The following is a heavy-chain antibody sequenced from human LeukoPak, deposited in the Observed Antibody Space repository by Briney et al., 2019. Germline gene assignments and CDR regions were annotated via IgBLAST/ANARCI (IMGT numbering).Heavy chain of an antibody. V-gene: IGHV3-30*18. CDR3: AKGSGSIDC. CDR2: ISYDGSDK. D-gene: IGHD1-26*01. Sequence: QAGGSLRLSCAASGFTFSSYGMHWVRQAPGKGLEWVAVISYDGSDKYYADSVKGRFTISRDNSKNTLYLQMNSLRAEDTAVYYCAKGSGSIDCWGQGTLVTVSS. J-gene: IGHJ4*02. CDR1: GFTFSSYG.